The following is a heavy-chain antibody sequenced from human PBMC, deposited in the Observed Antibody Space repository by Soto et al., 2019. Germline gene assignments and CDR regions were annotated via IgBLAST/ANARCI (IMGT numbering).Heavy chain of an antibody. Sequence: QVQLVQSGAEVKKPGASVKVSCKVSGYTLTELSMHWVRQAPGKGLEWMGGFDPEDGETIYAQKFQGRVTMTEDTSTNTAYMELSSLRSEDTAVYYCATHRKLWFGEFGWFDPWGQGTLVTVSS. CDR1: GYTLTELS. J-gene: IGHJ5*02. CDR2: FDPEDGET. CDR3: ATHRKLWFGEFGWFDP. D-gene: IGHD3-10*01. V-gene: IGHV1-24*01.